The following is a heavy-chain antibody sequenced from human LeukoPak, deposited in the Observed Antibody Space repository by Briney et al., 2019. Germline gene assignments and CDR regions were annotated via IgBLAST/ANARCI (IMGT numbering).Heavy chain of an antibody. D-gene: IGHD2-2*01. Sequence: SETLSLTCTVSGGSISSYYWSWIRQPPGKGLEWIGYIYYSGSTNYNPSLKSRVTISVDTSKNQFSLKLGSVTAADTAVYYCARGSPSVIVVVPAAYYYYMDVWGKGTTVTVSS. CDR1: GGSISSYY. V-gene: IGHV4-59*01. CDR2: IYYSGST. J-gene: IGHJ6*03. CDR3: ARGSPSVIVVVPAAYYYYMDV.